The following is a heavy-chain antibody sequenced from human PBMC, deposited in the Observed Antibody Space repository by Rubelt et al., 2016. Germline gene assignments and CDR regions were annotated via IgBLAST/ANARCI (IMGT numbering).Heavy chain of an antibody. Sequence: QVRLQESGPELVKPSETLSLTCDVSDTPINRGYYWGWIRQPPGKGLEWIGSIYFRGTTYYNPSLNSRVTISLDTPKNQFSLRLSSATAADTAVYYGARGPYSSGWYGDYWCQGTLVTVSS. V-gene: IGHV4-38-2*01. J-gene: IGHJ4*02. CDR1: DTPINRGYY. CDR3: ARGPYSSGWYGDY. CDR2: IYFRGTT. D-gene: IGHD6-19*01.